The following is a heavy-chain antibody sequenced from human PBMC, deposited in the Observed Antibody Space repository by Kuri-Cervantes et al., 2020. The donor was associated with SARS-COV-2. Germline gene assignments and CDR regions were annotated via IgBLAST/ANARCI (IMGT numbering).Heavy chain of an antibody. CDR3: ARGLADFDEYGYSDQPEYFQH. D-gene: IGHD2-21*01. J-gene: IGHJ1*01. CDR2: IIPIFDIV. CDR1: GGNFINYA. Sequence: SVTVSCKASGGNFINYANSWVRQAPGQGLEWMGGIIPIFDIVNYAQKFQGRATITADKSTSTAYMELSSLRSEDSAVYYCARGLADFDEYGYSDQPEYFQHWGQGTLVTVSS. V-gene: IGHV1-69*10.